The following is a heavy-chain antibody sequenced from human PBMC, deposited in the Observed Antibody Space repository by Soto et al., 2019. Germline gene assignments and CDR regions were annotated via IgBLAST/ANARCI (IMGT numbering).Heavy chain of an antibody. J-gene: IGHJ4*02. CDR2: IYQSGNT. Sequence: QLQLQESGSGLVKPSQTLSLTCAVSGVAITSGGFSWSWIRQPPGKGLEWIGYIYQSGNTYYNPYLRSRVTISLDRSMNQFSLKLSSVTAADTAVYYCARANYGDKPFDYWGQGPLVTVSS. V-gene: IGHV4-30-2*01. CDR3: ARANYGDKPFDY. D-gene: IGHD4-17*01. CDR1: GVAITSGGFS.